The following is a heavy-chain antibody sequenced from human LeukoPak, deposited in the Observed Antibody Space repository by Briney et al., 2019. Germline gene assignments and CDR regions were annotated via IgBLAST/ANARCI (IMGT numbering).Heavy chain of an antibody. Sequence: PSETLSLTCTVSGGSISSGDYYWSWIRQPPGKGLEWIGYIYYSGSTYYNPSLKSRVTISVDTSKNQFSLKLSSVTAADTAVYYCARGYGAARQGNYWGQGTLVTVSS. V-gene: IGHV4-30-4*01. CDR3: ARGYGAARQGNY. CDR1: GGSISSGDYY. J-gene: IGHJ4*02. D-gene: IGHD6-6*01. CDR2: IYYSGST.